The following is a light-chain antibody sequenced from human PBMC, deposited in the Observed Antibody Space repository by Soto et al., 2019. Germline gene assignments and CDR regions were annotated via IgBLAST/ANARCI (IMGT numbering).Light chain of an antibody. J-gene: IGKJ1*01. CDR3: QQTYNPPWT. CDR1: QTISSY. V-gene: IGKV1-39*01. Sequence: DIQTTQSPSSLSASVGDRVTITCRESQTISSYLNWYQHKPGKAPKLLISAASTLQSGVPSRFSGSGSGADFALTVSNLQPADSATYYCQQTYNPPWTFGQGTKVEIK. CDR2: AAS.